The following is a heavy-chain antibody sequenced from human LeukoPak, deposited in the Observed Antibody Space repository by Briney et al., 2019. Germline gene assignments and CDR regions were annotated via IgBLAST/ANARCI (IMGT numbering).Heavy chain of an antibody. CDR1: GGTFSSYA. CDR3: ARDQWHWFDP. D-gene: IGHD2-8*01. CDR2: MIPIFGTA. Sequence: ASVKVSCKASGGTFSSYAISWVRQAPGQGLEWMGGMIPIFGTANYAQKFQGRVTITTDESTSTAYMELSSLRSEDTAVYYCARDQWHWFDPWGQGTLVTVSS. J-gene: IGHJ5*02. V-gene: IGHV1-69*05.